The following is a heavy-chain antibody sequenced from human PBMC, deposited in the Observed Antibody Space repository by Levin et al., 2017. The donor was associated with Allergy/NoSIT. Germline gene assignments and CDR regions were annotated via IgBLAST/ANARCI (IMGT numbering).Heavy chain of an antibody. CDR2: IIPIFGTA. V-gene: IGHV1-69*06. J-gene: IGHJ6*03. CDR1: GGTFSSYA. D-gene: IGHD3-3*01. CDR3: ARVLSPRIPTSYYDFWSGSREKKRSYYYYYMDV. Sequence: SVKVSCKASGGTFSSYAISWVRQAPGQGLEWMGGIIPIFGTANYAQKFQGRVTITADKSTSTAYMELSSLRSEDTAVYYCARVLSPRIPTSYYDFWSGSREKKRSYYYYYMDVWGKGTTVTVSS.